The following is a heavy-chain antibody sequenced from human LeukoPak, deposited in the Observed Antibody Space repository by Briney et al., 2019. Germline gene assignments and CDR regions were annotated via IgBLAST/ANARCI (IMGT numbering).Heavy chain of an antibody. J-gene: IGHJ6*03. CDR1: GFTFSSYE. V-gene: IGHV3-48*03. CDR2: ISSSGSTI. D-gene: IGHD6-13*01. CDR3: AKAGIAAGLGYYYYMDV. Sequence: GGSLRLSCAASGFTFSSYEMNWVRQAPGKGLEWVSYISSSGSTIYYADSVKGRFTISRDNAKNSLYLQMNSLRAEDTAVYYCAKAGIAAGLGYYYYMDVWGKGTTVTISS.